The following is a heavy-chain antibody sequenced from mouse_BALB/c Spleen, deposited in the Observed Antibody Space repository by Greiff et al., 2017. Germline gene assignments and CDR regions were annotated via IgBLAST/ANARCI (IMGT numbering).Heavy chain of an antibody. CDR2: IWAGGST. D-gene: IGHD1-1*01. V-gene: IGHV2-9*02. Sequence: QGVESGPGLVAPSQSLSITCTVSGFSLTSYGVHWVRQPPGKGLEWLGVIWAGGSTNYNSALMSRLSISKDNSKSQVFLKMNSLQTDDTAMYYCATFRYYGSSYYAMDYWGQGTSVTVSS. J-gene: IGHJ4*01. CDR1: GFSLTSYG. CDR3: ATFRYYGSSYYAMDY.